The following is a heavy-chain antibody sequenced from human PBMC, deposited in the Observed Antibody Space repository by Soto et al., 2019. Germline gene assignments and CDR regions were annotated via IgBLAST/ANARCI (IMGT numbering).Heavy chain of an antibody. V-gene: IGHV1-69*13. CDR2: IIPIFGTA. Sequence: SVKVSCKASGGTFSSYAISWVRQAPGQGLEWMGGIIPIFGTANYAQKFQGRVTITADESTSTAYMELSSLRSEDTAVYYCASGYYDSSGYYYGDYYYGMDVWGQGTKVTVSS. CDR3: ASGYYDSSGYYYGDYYYGMDV. J-gene: IGHJ6*02. CDR1: GGTFSSYA. D-gene: IGHD3-22*01.